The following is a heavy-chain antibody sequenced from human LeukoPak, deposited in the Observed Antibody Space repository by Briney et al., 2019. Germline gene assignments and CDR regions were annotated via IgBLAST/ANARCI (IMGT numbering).Heavy chain of an antibody. V-gene: IGHV4-4*02. D-gene: IGHD4/OR15-4a*01. J-gene: IGHJ4*02. CDR3: ARVGALLPFDY. CDR1: GFTFSSYE. Sequence: KAGGSLRLSCAASGFTFSSYEMNWVRQSPGKGLEWIGEIYHSGSTNFNPSLKNRVTILIDMSKNQFSLKLSSVTAADTAVYYCARVGALLPFDYWGQGTLVTVSS. CDR2: IYHSGST.